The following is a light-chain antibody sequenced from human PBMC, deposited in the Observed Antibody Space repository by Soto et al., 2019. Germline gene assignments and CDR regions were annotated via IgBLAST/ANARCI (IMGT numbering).Light chain of an antibody. CDR2: DVS. Sequence: ENVLTQSPGTLSLSPGERATLSCRASESVSSAYLAWYQQKPGQAPRLLIYDVSSRATGIPDRFSGSGSGTDFTLTVSRLEPEDFAVYFCQQYGSSPLTFGGGTKVDIK. CDR1: ESVSSAY. V-gene: IGKV3-20*01. CDR3: QQYGSSPLT. J-gene: IGKJ4*01.